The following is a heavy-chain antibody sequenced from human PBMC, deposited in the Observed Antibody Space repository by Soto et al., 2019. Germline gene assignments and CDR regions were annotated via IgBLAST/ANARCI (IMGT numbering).Heavy chain of an antibody. V-gene: IGHV1-2*02. D-gene: IGHD6-13*01. Sequence: ASVKVSCKASGYTFTGYYIHWVQQAPGQGLEWMGWINPNTGGTKFAQKFQGRVAMTSDTSISAASMELSGLTSDDTAVYYCARAGLAEPRSGEYGMDVWGQGTNVTVYS. CDR1: GYTFTGYY. CDR2: INPNTGGT. J-gene: IGHJ6*02. CDR3: ARAGLAEPRSGEYGMDV.